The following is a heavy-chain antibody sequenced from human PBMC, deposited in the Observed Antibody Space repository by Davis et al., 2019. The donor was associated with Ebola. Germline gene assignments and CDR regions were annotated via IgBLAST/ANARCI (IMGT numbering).Heavy chain of an antibody. CDR1: GFTFSDYY. CDR2: ISSSGSTI. D-gene: IGHD4-17*01. J-gene: IGHJ6*02. V-gene: IGHV3-11*04. Sequence: PGGSLRLSCAASGFTFSDYYMSWIRQAPGKGLEWVSYISSSGSTIYYADSVKGRFTISRDNAKNSLYLQMNSLRDEDTAVYYCARATTTVTTSYYYYGMDVWGQGTTVTVSS. CDR3: ARATTTVTTSYYYYGMDV.